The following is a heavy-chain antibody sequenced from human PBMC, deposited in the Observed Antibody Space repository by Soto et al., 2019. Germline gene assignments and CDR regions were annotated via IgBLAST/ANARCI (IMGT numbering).Heavy chain of an antibody. CDR1: GDSIRSSSY. V-gene: IGHV4-39*01. D-gene: IGHD6-13*01. Sequence: SETLSLTCTVSGDSIRSSSYWGWIRQHPGKGMEWIGSIYSTGNTYYNPNLNSKDTISVDTSKNQFSLNVISVTAADTAVYYCRRSSRYSTDVWGQGTTVT. J-gene: IGHJ6*02. CDR2: IYSTGNT. CDR3: RRSSRYSTDV.